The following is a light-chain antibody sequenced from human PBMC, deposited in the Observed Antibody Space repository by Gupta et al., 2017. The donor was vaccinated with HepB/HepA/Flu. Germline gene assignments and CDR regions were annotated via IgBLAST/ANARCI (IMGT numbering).Light chain of an antibody. J-gene: IGKJ1*01. Sequence: DIQMTQSPSTLSASVGDRVTITCRASQSINSYLAWYQQKPGKAPKLLIYKASTLESGVPSRFSGSGFEKEFALTISSRQPDDFATYFCQQYNSYASWTFGQGTKVEIK. CDR3: QQYNSYASWT. CDR1: QSINSY. V-gene: IGKV1-5*03. CDR2: KAS.